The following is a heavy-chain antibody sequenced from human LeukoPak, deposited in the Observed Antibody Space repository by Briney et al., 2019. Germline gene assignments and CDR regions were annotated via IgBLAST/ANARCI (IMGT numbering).Heavy chain of an antibody. V-gene: IGHV4-61*02. J-gene: IGHJ1*01. CDR2: IYTSRST. CDR1: GDSISSSSYS. Sequence: SETLSLTCTVSGDSISSSSYSWSWIRQSAGKGLEWIGRIYTSRSTNYNPSLESRVTISIDTSKNQFSLRLTSVTAADTAVYFCASGLPSHIVVVTAYDVWGQGTLVTVSS. CDR3: ASGLPSHIVVVTAYDV. D-gene: IGHD2-21*02.